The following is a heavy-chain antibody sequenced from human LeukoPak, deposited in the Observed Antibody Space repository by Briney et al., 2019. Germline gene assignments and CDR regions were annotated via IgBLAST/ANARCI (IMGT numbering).Heavy chain of an antibody. J-gene: IGHJ4*02. V-gene: IGHV3-23*01. Sequence: GGSLRLSCAASGFTLSSYAMSWVRQPPGKGLEGVSAISGSGGNTHSAHPVTGRYTISRDNAKNPLEVQINSLRGQGSVVYYCAKDLLPFYWGEGALGTVSS. CDR3: AKDLLPFY. CDR1: GFTLSSYA. CDR2: ISGSGGNT.